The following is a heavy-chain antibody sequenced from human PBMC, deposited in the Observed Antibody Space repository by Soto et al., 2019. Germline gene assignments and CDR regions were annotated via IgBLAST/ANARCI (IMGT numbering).Heavy chain of an antibody. CDR2: ISSSSSTI. Sequence: EVQLVESGGGLVQPGGSLRLSCAASGFTFSSYSMNWVRQAPGKGLEWVSYISSSSSTIYYADSVKGRFTISRDNAKNSLYLQMNSLRDEDTAVYYCARGSSSWEYYYYYYGMDVWGQGTTVTVSS. J-gene: IGHJ6*02. D-gene: IGHD6-13*01. CDR3: ARGSSSWEYYYYYYGMDV. V-gene: IGHV3-48*02. CDR1: GFTFSSYS.